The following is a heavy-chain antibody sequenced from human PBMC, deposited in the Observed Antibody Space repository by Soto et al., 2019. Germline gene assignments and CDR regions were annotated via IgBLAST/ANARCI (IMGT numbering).Heavy chain of an antibody. CDR2: ISDDGSSK. CDR1: GFTFSSSG. V-gene: IGHV3-30*18. J-gene: IGHJ4*02. D-gene: IGHD3-22*01. Sequence: QVQLVESGGGVVQPGRSLRLSCAASGFTFSSSGMHWVRQAPGKGLEWVAVISDDGSSKYYADSLKGRFTISRDNSKNTRYLQMNSLRAEDTAVYYCAKAWVYGTRGCSFDYWGQGTLVTVSS. CDR3: AKAWVYGTRGCSFDY.